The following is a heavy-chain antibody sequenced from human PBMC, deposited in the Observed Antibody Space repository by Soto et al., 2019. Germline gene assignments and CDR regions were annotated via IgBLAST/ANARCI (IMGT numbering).Heavy chain of an antibody. CDR2: ISTYSGNT. V-gene: IGHV1-18*04. Sequence: QVHLVQSRAEVKKPGASVRVSCKASGYTFSSYGISWVRQAPGQGLEWMGWISTYSGNTNYAQKLQGRVTMTTDTSRSTAYMERRSLRSDDTAVYYCAREGGGYWGQGTLVTVSS. CDR3: AREGGGY. J-gene: IGHJ4*02. D-gene: IGHD3-16*01. CDR1: GYTFSSYG.